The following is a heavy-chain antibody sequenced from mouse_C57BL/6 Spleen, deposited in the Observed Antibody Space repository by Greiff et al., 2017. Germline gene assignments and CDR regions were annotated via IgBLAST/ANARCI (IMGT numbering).Heavy chain of an antibody. CDR1: GYTFTSYW. CDR3: ARYYYYGSSYGWIAD. D-gene: IGHD1-1*01. CDR2: IYPGSGST. J-gene: IGHJ3*01. V-gene: IGHV1-55*01. Sequence: QVQLKQSGPELVKPGASVKMSCKASGYTFTSYWITWVKQRPGQGLEWIGAIYPGSGSTNYNEKFKSTATLTVDTSSSTAYMQLSSLNSEDSEVYYCARYYYYGSSYGWIADWGQGTLVTVSA.